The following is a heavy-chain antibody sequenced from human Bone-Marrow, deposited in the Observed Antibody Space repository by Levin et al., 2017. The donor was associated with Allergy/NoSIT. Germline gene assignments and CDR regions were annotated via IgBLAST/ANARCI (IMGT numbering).Heavy chain of an antibody. D-gene: IGHD6-19*01. CDR2: IKSKTDGGTT. Sequence: GGSLRLSCAASGFTFSNAWMSWVRQAPGKGLEWVGRIKSKTDGGTTDYAAPVKGRFTISRDDSKNTLYLQMNSLKTEDTAVYYCTTESGFIAVVTDYWGQGTLVTVSS. J-gene: IGHJ4*02. CDR1: GFTFSNAW. CDR3: TTESGFIAVVTDY. V-gene: IGHV3-15*01.